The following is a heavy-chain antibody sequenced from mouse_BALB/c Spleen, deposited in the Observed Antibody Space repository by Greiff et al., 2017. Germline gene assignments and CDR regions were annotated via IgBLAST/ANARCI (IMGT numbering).Heavy chain of an antibody. CDR2: ISSGSSTI. Sequence: EVQGVESGGGLVQPGGSRKLSCAASGFTFSSFGMHWVRQAPEKGLEWVAYISSGSSTIYYADTVKGRFTISRDNPKNTLFLQMTSLRSEDTAMYYCARYGYDGYFDDWGQGTTLTVSS. V-gene: IGHV5-17*02. J-gene: IGHJ2*01. CDR1: GFTFSSFG. CDR3: ARYGYDGYFDD. D-gene: IGHD2-2*01.